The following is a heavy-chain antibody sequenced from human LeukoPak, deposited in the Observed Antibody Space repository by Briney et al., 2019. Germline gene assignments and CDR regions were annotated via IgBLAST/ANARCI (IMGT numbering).Heavy chain of an antibody. Sequence: GGSLRLSCEASGFTFGDYWMTWVRQAPGKGLEGVANIKQDGSENHYVDSVKGRFTVSRDNAKNSLYLQMNSLRDEDTAVYYCAREFKSYFDYWGQGTLVTVSS. CDR1: GFTFGDYW. CDR3: AREFKSYFDY. CDR2: IKQDGSEN. V-gene: IGHV3-7*01. J-gene: IGHJ4*02.